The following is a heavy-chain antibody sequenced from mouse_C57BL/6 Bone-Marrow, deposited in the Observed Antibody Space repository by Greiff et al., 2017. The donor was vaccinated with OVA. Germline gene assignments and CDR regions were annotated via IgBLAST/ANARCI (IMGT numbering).Heavy chain of an antibody. CDR1: GYAFTNYL. Sequence: VKLQESGAELVRPGTSVKVSCKASGYAFTNYLIEWVKQRPGQGLEWIGVINPGSGGTNYNEKFKGKATLTADKSSSTAYMQLSSLTSEDSAVYFCARRGLWYFDYWGQGTTLTVSS. CDR3: ARRGLWYFDY. V-gene: IGHV1-54*01. J-gene: IGHJ2*01. D-gene: IGHD2-1*01. CDR2: INPGSGGT.